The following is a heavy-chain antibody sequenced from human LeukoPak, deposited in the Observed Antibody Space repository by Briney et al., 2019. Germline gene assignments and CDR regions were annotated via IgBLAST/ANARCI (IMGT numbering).Heavy chain of an antibody. CDR3: AGEIVEVPAAIVGFDP. V-gene: IGHV4-4*07. D-gene: IGHD2-2*02. Sequence: SETLSLTCTVSGGSISSYYWSWIRQPAGKGLEWIGRIYTSGSTNYNPSLKSRVTMSVDTSKNQFSLKLSSVTAADTAVYYCAGEIVEVPAAIVGFDPWGQGTLVTVSS. J-gene: IGHJ5*02. CDR2: IYTSGST. CDR1: GGSISSYY.